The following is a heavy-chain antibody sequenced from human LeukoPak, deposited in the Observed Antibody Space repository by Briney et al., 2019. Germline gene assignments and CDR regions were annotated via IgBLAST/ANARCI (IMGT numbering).Heavy chain of an antibody. CDR3: ARDPYFPREVVSGSYLADYWFDP. CDR2: INPSGGST. J-gene: IGHJ5*02. D-gene: IGHD1-26*01. V-gene: IGHV1-46*01. CDR1: GYTFTGYY. Sequence: ASVKVSCKASGYTFTGYYMHWVRQAPGQGLEWMGIINPSGGSTSYAQKFQGRVTMTRDMSTSTVYMELSSLRSEDTAVYYCARDPYFPREVVSGSYLADYWFDPWGQGTLVTVSS.